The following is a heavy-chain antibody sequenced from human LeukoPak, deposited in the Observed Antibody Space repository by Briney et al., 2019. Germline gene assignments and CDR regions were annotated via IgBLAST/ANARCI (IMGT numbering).Heavy chain of an antibody. J-gene: IGHJ3*02. CDR2: IYHSGST. D-gene: IGHD3-22*01. CDR3: ARVATDDSDDAFDI. V-gene: IGHV4-30-2*01. Sequence: SETLSLTCAVSGGSISSGGYSWSWLRQPPGKGLEWIGYIYHSGSTYYNPSLKSRVTISVDRSKNQFSLKLSSVTAADTAVYYCARVATDDSDDAFDIWGQGTMVTVSS. CDR1: GGSISSGGYS.